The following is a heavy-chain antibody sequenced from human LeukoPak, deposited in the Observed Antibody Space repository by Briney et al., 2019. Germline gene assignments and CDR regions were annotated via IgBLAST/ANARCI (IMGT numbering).Heavy chain of an antibody. V-gene: IGHV1-8*01. Sequence: ASVKVSCKASGYTFTSYDINWVRQATGQGLEWMGRMNPNSGNTGYAQKFQGRVTMTRNTSISTAYMELSSLRSEDTAVYYCAREMVDSGSYYAAMDVWGKGTTVTVSS. CDR1: GYTFTSYD. J-gene: IGHJ6*04. CDR2: MNPNSGNT. D-gene: IGHD1-26*01. CDR3: AREMVDSGSYYAAMDV.